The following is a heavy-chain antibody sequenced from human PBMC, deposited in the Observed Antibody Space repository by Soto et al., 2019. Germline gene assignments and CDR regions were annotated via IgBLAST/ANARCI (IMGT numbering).Heavy chain of an antibody. CDR3: AKGGTMIVVGLLDY. J-gene: IGHJ4*02. D-gene: IGHD3-22*01. CDR1: GFTFSSYG. CDR2: ISYDGSNK. V-gene: IGHV3-30*18. Sequence: GGSLRLSCAASGFTFSSYGMHWVRQAPGKGLEWVAVISYDGSNKYYADSVKGRFTISRDNSKNTLYLQMNSLRAEDTAVYYCAKGGTMIVVGLLDYWSPGTLVTVSS.